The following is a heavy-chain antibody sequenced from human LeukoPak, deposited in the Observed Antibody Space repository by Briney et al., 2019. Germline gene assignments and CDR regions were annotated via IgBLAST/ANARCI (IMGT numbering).Heavy chain of an antibody. CDR2: IKSKTDGGTT. CDR1: GFTFSNAW. Sequence: GGSLRLSCAASGFTFSNAWMSWVRQAPGKGPEWVGRIKSKTDGGTTDYAAPVKGRFTISRDDSKNTLYLQMNSLKTEDTAVYYCTTDIYYYDSSGYWLGDYWGQGTLVTVSS. D-gene: IGHD3-22*01. J-gene: IGHJ4*02. CDR3: TTDIYYYDSSGYWLGDY. V-gene: IGHV3-15*01.